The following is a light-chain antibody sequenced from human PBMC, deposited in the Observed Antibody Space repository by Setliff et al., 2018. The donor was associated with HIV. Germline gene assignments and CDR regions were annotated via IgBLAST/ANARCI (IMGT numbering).Light chain of an antibody. CDR1: SSDVGSYNR. CDR2: EVN. Sequence: SALTQPPSVSGSPGQSVTISCTGTSSDVGSYNRVSWYQQPPGTAPKLIIHEVNNRPSGVPDRFSGSKSGNTASLTISGLQAEDEAHYYCSSHSSSSTLVFGGGTKVTVL. V-gene: IGLV2-18*02. CDR3: SSHSSSSTLV. J-gene: IGLJ2*01.